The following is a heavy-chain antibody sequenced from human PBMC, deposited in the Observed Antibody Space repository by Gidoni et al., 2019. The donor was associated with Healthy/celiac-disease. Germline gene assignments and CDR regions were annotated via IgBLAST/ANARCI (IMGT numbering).Heavy chain of an antibody. Sequence: EVQLVESGGGLVQPGGSLRLSCAASGFTFSSYSMNWVRQAPGKGLEWVSYISSSSSTIYYADSVKGRFTISRDNAKNSLYLQMNSLRAEDTAVYYCAREWSGDFGRMDVWGQGTTVTVSS. V-gene: IGHV3-48*01. J-gene: IGHJ6*02. CDR3: AREWSGDFGRMDV. CDR1: GFTFSSYS. CDR2: ISSSSSTI. D-gene: IGHD3-10*01.